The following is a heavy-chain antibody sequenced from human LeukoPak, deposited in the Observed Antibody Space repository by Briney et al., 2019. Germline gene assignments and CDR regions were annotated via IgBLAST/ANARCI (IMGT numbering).Heavy chain of an antibody. Sequence: ASVKVSCKASGGTFSSYAISWVRRAPGQGLEWMGRIIPIFGTANYAQKFQGRVTITTDESTSTAYMELSSLRSEDTAVYYCARAVAARPSDAFDIWGQGTMVTVSS. V-gene: IGHV1-69*05. CDR3: ARAVAARPSDAFDI. CDR2: IIPIFGTA. J-gene: IGHJ3*02. D-gene: IGHD6-6*01. CDR1: GGTFSSYA.